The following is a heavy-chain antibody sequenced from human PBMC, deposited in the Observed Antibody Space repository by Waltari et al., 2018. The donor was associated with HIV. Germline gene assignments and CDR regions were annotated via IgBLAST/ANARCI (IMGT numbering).Heavy chain of an antibody. V-gene: IGHV1-2*02. CDR1: GYRFIGFY. CDR2: INPNTGAT. CDR3: ARDPATVSSGMDV. D-gene: IGHD3-3*01. J-gene: IGHJ6*02. Sequence: QVQLVQSETQVKKPGASLKVSCKASGYRFIGFYIHWVRQAPGQGLEWVGYINPNTGATDYAQKFQGRVTVTGDPSISTAYMEITTLSSDDTAIYYCARDPATVSSGMDVWGQGTTVIVSS.